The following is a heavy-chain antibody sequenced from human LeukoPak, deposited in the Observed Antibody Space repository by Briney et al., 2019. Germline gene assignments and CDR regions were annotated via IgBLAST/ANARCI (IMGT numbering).Heavy chain of an antibody. Sequence: GGSLRLSCVASGFTVSRKYMSWVRQAPGKGLEWFSLLYSDGTTRYADSVKGRFTISRDNSENTLYLQMNTLSAEDTAVYFCARTTGRDVRDWPFFDFWGQGTLVTVSS. D-gene: IGHD3/OR15-3a*01. J-gene: IGHJ4*02. CDR3: ARTTGRDVRDWPFFDF. V-gene: IGHV3-66*01. CDR1: GFTVSRKY. CDR2: LYSDGTT.